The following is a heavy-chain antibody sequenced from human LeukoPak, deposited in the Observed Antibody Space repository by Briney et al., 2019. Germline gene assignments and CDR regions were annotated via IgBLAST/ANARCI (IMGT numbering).Heavy chain of an antibody. Sequence: GASVKVSCKASGYTSTSYAMHWVRQAPGQRLEWMGWINAGNGNTKYSQKFQGRVTITRDTSASTAYMELSSLRSEDTAVYYCARHYSGYNFGCDYWGQGTLVTVSS. CDR2: INAGNGNT. J-gene: IGHJ4*02. D-gene: IGHD5-12*01. CDR1: GYTSTSYA. V-gene: IGHV1-3*01. CDR3: ARHYSGYNFGCDY.